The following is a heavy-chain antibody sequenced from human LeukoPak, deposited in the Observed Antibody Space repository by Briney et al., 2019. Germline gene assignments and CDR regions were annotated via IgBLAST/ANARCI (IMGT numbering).Heavy chain of an antibody. D-gene: IGHD6-13*01. CDR3: ARVPSSSRYEFGDGENWIDT. V-gene: IGHV4-61*02. Sequence: SEALSLTCNVSGGSISSGYYYWNWIRQPAGKGLEWIGRIHTSGSTNHNPSLKSRVTISIDTSKNQFSLKLNSVTAADTAVYYCARVPSSSRYEFGDGENWIDTWGQGTLVTVSS. CDR1: GGSISSGYYY. J-gene: IGHJ5*02. CDR2: IHTSGST.